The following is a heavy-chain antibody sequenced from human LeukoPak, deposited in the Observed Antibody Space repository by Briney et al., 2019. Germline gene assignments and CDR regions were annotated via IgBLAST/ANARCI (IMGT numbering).Heavy chain of an antibody. CDR2: IWYDGSNK. CDR1: GFTFSSYA. CDR3: ATDWIAAAGTSDYVDY. V-gene: IGHV3-33*08. Sequence: GGSLRLSCAASGFTFSSYAMNWVRQAPGKGLEWVAVIWYDGSNKYYADSVKGRFTISRDNSKNTLYLQMNSLRAEDTAVYYCATDWIAAAGTSDYVDYRGQGTLVTVSS. D-gene: IGHD6-13*01. J-gene: IGHJ4*02.